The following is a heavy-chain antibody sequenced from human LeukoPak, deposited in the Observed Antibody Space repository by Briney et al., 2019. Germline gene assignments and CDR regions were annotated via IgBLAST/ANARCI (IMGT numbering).Heavy chain of an antibody. V-gene: IGHV4-59*01. Sequence: SETLSLTCTVSGGSISTYYWSWIRLPPGKGLEGIAYIYFTGRAQYNPSLQNRVTISVDTSNNQSSLRLSSVPPADTAVYYCARGGYDSDFAYWGQGTLATVPS. J-gene: IGHJ4*02. D-gene: IGHD3-3*01. CDR3: ARGGYDSDFAY. CDR1: GGSISTYY. CDR2: IYFTGRA.